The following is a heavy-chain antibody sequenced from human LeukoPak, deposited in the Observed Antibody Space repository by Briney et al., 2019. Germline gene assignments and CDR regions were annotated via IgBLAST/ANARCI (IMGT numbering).Heavy chain of an antibody. J-gene: IGHJ4*02. CDR1: GFTFSSYA. CDR3: AKDLLAATIDYYFDY. CDR2: ISGSGGRT. V-gene: IGHV3-23*01. Sequence: RGSLRLSCAASGFTFSSYAMSWVRQAPGKGLEWVSVISGSGGRTYYADSVKGRFTISRDNSKNTLYVQMNSLRAEDTAVYYCAKDLLAATIDYYFDYWGQGTLVTVSS. D-gene: IGHD5-12*01.